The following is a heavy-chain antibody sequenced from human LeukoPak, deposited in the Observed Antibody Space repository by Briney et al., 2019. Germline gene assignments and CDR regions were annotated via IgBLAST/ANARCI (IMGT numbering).Heavy chain of an antibody. CDR1: GFTFSSYA. CDR3: AKRSSSSSGYFDY. Sequence: GGSLRLSCAASGFTFSSYAMSWVRQSPGKGLEWVSTLSGSSGSTYYADSVKGRFTISRDDSKNTLFLQMNSLRAEDTAVYFCAKRSSSSSGYFDYWGQGALVTVSS. J-gene: IGHJ4*02. D-gene: IGHD6-6*01. CDR2: LSGSSGST. V-gene: IGHV3-23*01.